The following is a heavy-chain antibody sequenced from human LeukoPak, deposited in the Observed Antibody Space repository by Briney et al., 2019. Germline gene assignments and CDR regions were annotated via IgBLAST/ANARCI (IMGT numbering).Heavy chain of an antibody. D-gene: IGHD3-22*01. CDR3: ARDLVHSSGYHYYYYYYMDV. Sequence: GGSLRLSCAAFDFSFSSYDMTWVRQAPGKGLEWVSYISSSSTSIYYADSVKGRFTISRDNAKNSLYLQMNSLRAEDTAVYYCARDLVHSSGYHYYYYYYMDVWGKGTTVTVSS. V-gene: IGHV3-21*05. J-gene: IGHJ6*03. CDR2: ISSSSTSI. CDR1: DFSFSSYD.